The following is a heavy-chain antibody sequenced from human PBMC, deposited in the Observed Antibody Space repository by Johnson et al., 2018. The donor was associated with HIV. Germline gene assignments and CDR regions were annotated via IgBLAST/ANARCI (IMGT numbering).Heavy chain of an antibody. CDR2: ISYDGSNK. D-gene: IGHD6-19*01. CDR3: GRDSDQYSSGWYEQLDAFDI. J-gene: IGHJ3*02. CDR1: GFTFHSYA. V-gene: IGHV3-30*04. Sequence: QVQLVESGGGVVQPGRSLRLSCVASGFTFHSYAMHWVRQAPGKGLEWVAVISYDGSNKYYADSVKGRFTISRDNSKNTLYLQMNSLRGEDTAGYYCGRDSDQYSSGWYEQLDAFDIWGQGTMVTVPS.